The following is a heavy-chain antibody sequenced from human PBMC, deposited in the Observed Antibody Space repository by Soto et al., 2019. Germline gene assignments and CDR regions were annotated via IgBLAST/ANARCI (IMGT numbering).Heavy chain of an antibody. CDR1: GYSFTSFW. J-gene: IGHJ5*02. Sequence: PGQALKVSCKGSGYSFTSFWIGRVRQMPGKGLEWMGIIYPGDSDTRYSPSFQGQVTISADKSISTAYLQWSSLKASDTAMYYCARLYGSGSRYWFDPWGQGTLVTVSS. CDR3: ARLYGSGSRYWFDP. CDR2: IYPGDSDT. V-gene: IGHV5-51*01. D-gene: IGHD3-10*01.